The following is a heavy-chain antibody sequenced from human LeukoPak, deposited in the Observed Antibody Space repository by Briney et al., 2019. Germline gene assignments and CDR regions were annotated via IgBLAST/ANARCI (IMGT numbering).Heavy chain of an antibody. CDR1: GGSISSYF. D-gene: IGHD4-17*01. Sequence: SETLSLTCSVSGGSISSYFWSWIRQPPGKGLEWIGYIYYSGSTNYNPSLKSRVTISVDTSKNQFSLKLSSVTAADTAVYYCARLPTVTFFDYWGQGTLVTVSS. V-gene: IGHV4-59*08. CDR2: IYYSGST. CDR3: ARLPTVTFFDY. J-gene: IGHJ4*02.